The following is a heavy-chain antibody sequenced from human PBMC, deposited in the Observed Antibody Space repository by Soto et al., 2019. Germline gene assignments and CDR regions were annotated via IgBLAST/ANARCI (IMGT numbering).Heavy chain of an antibody. CDR3: ATIHRSSTSRGSDFDP. J-gene: IGHJ5*02. Sequence: ASVKVSCKASGYIFTGYHIHWVRQAPGRGLEWMGWINPNSGVTTYAQKFQGRVTLTRDTSISTAYLEVRRLRSDDTAVYYCATIHRSSTSRGSDFDPWGQGTQVTVSS. D-gene: IGHD6-13*01. CDR2: INPNSGVT. V-gene: IGHV1-2*02. CDR1: GYIFTGYH.